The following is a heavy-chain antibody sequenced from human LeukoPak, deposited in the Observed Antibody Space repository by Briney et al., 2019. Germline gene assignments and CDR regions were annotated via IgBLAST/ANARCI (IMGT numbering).Heavy chain of an antibody. V-gene: IGHV4-59*12. CDR2: IYYSGST. Sequence: SETLSLTCSVSGGSISSSYWSWIRQPPGKGLEWIGYIYYSGSTNYNPSLKSRVTISIDTSKNQFSLKLSSVTAADTAVYYCARELLNYYDSSGYFENYFDYWGQGTLVTVSS. D-gene: IGHD3-22*01. J-gene: IGHJ4*02. CDR3: ARELLNYYDSSGYFENYFDY. CDR1: GGSISSSY.